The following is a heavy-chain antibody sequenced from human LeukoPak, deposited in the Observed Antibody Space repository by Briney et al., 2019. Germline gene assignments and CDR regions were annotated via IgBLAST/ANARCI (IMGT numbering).Heavy chain of an antibody. CDR3: ARDREMYSSGWYEGDAFAF. CDR2: VSSSSSHI. D-gene: IGHD6-13*01. V-gene: IGHV3-21*01. Sequence: KSGGSLRLSCAASGFIFSNYGMNWVRQAPGKGLEWVSSVSSSSSHILYADSVKGRFTISRDNAKNSLYLQLNSLRAEDTAVYYCARDREMYSSGWYEGDAFAFWGQGTMVTVSS. J-gene: IGHJ3*01. CDR1: GFIFSNYG.